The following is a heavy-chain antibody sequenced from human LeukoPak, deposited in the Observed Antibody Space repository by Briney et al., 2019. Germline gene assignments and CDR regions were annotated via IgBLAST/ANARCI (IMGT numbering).Heavy chain of an antibody. CDR3: ARASGWYYFDY. D-gene: IGHD6-19*01. CDR2: ISYDGSNK. CDR1: GFTFSSYA. J-gene: IGHJ4*02. Sequence: PGRSLRLSCAASGFTFSSYAMHWVRQAPGKGLEWVAVISYDGSNKYHADSVKGRFTISRDNSKNTLYLQMNSLRAEDTAVYYCARASGWYYFDYWGQGTLVTVSS. V-gene: IGHV3-30-3*01.